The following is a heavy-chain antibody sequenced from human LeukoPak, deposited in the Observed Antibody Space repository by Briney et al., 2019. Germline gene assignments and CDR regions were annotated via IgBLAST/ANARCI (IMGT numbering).Heavy chain of an antibody. J-gene: IGHJ6*03. CDR3: AKGGGAAHYYMDV. V-gene: IGHV3-23*01. Sequence: QSGGSLRLSCAASGFTFSSYAMHWVRQAPGKGLEWVSAIISGSGGSTYYADSVRGRFTISRDNSKNTLYLQMNSLRAEDTAVYYCAKGGGAAHYYMDVWGKGTTVTVSS. CDR2: IISGSGGST. CDR1: GFTFSSYA. D-gene: IGHD3-16*01.